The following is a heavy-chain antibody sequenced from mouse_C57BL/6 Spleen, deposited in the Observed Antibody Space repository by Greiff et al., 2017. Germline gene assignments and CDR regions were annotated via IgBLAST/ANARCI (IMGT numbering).Heavy chain of an antibody. J-gene: IGHJ3*01. V-gene: IGHV1-53*01. CDR3: ARDYGSSFWFAY. D-gene: IGHD1-1*01. CDR2: INPSNGRT. CDR1: GYTFTRYW. Sequence: VQLQQPGTELVKPGASVKLSCKASGYTFTRYWMHWVKQRPGQGLEWIGNINPSNGRTNYNEKFKSKATLTVDKSSSTAYMQLSSLTSEDSEVYYCARDYGSSFWFAYWGQGTLVTVSA.